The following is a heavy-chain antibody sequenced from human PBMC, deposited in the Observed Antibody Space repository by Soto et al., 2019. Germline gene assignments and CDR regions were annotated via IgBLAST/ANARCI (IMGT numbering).Heavy chain of an antibody. J-gene: IGHJ4*02. D-gene: IGHD4-17*01. CDR1: GYTLTSDG. V-gene: IGHV1-18*01. CDR2: ISAYNGNT. CDR3: ASAPPGGDYDSSS. Sequence: ASVKVYFKASGYTLTSDGISLGRQAPGQGLEWMGWISAYNGNTNYAQKLQGRVTMTTDTSTSTAYMELRSLRSDDTAVYYCASAPPGGDYDSSSWGQGTLVTVSS.